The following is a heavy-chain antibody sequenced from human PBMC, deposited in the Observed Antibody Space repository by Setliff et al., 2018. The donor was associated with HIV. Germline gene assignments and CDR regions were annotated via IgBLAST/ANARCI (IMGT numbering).Heavy chain of an antibody. Sequence: LTCTVSGGSIKSGAYYWSWIRQHPGRGLEWIGYIYYTGSTYYNPSLKSRVTISVDTSKNQFSLKLSPVTAADTAVYYCTAYSSSSGWFDPWGQGTLVTVSS. D-gene: IGHD6-6*01. CDR1: GGSIKSGAYY. J-gene: IGHJ5*02. CDR2: IYYTGST. CDR3: TAYSSSSGWFDP. V-gene: IGHV4-31*03.